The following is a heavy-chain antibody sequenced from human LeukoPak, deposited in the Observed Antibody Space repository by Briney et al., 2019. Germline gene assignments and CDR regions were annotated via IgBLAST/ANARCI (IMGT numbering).Heavy chain of an antibody. CDR3: AKGEGRWLQLEY. V-gene: IGHV3-53*01. J-gene: IGHJ4*02. CDR1: GFTVSSNY. D-gene: IGHD5-24*01. Sequence: GGSLRLFCAASGFTVSSNYMSWVRQAPGKGLEWVSVIYSGGIIYYTDSVKGRFTISRDNSKNTLYLQMNSLRAEDTAVYYCAKGEGRWLQLEYWGQGTLVTVST. CDR2: IYSGGII.